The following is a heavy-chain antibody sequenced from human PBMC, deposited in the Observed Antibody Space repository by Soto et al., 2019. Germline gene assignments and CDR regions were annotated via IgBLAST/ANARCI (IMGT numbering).Heavy chain of an antibody. D-gene: IGHD3-22*01. V-gene: IGHV3-48*03. J-gene: IGHJ3*02. CDR3: VSTADSSPTRAFDI. Sequence: GGSLRLSCAASGFTFSSYEMNWVRQAPGKGLEWVSYISSSGSTIYYADSVKGRFTISRDNAKNSLYLQMNSLRAEDTAVYYCVSTADSSPTRAFDIWGRGTMVTVS. CDR2: ISSSGSTI. CDR1: GFTFSSYE.